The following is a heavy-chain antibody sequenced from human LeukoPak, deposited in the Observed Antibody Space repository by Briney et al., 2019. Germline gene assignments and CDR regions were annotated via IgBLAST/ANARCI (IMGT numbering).Heavy chain of an antibody. D-gene: IGHD4-17*01. CDR2: IKQDGSDK. Sequence: AGGSLRLSCAASGFTFSSYWMRWVRQAPGKGLEWVANIKQDGSDKYYVDSVKGRFTISRDNAKNSLYLQMNSLRAEDTAVYYCAREPYGDFFGYWGQGTLVTVSS. V-gene: IGHV3-7*03. J-gene: IGHJ4*02. CDR3: AREPYGDFFGY. CDR1: GFTFSSYW.